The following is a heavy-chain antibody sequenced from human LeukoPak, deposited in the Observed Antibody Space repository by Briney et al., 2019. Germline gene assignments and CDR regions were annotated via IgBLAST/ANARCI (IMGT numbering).Heavy chain of an antibody. CDR1: GGSFSGYY. J-gene: IGHJ4*02. CDR3: ARARRSAFDY. D-gene: IGHD5-24*01. Sequence: SETLSLTCAVYGGSFSGYYWSWIRQPPGKGLEWIGEINHSGSTNYNPSLKSRVTISVDTSKNQFSLKLSSVTAADTAVYYCARARRSAFDYWGQGTLVTVSS. CDR2: INHSGST. V-gene: IGHV4-34*01.